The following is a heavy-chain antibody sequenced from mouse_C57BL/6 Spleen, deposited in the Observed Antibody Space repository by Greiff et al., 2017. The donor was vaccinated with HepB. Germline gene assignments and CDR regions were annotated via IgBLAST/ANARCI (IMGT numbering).Heavy chain of an antibody. CDR3: ARTGAYDGYYPHYYAMEY. V-gene: IGHV5-17*01. CDR2: ISSGSSTI. J-gene: IGHJ4*01. CDR1: GFTFSDYG. D-gene: IGHD2-3*01. Sequence: DVQLVESGGGLVKPGGSLKLSCAASGFTFSDYGMHWVRQAPEKGLEWVAYISSGSSTIYYADTVKGRFTISRDNAKNTLFLQRTSLGSEDTAMYYCARTGAYDGYYPHYYAMEYWGQGTSVTVSS.